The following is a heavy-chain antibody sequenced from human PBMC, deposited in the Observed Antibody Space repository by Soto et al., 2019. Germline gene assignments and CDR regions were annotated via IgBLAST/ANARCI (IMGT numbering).Heavy chain of an antibody. CDR1: GFTFLYYA. J-gene: IGHJ6*02. CDR2: MTGVGGSI. Sequence: VQMLESGGGLVQPGGSLRLSCKASGFTFLYYAMTWVRQAPGKGLEWVSGMTGVGGSIYYAESVKGRFRISRDNSKDTLYLERNDLRAEDTAVYYCAMEAGDYASLGYDYNSVDLWGQGTTVTVSS. V-gene: IGHV3-23*01. CDR3: AMEAGDYASLGYDYNSVDL. D-gene: IGHD4-17*01.